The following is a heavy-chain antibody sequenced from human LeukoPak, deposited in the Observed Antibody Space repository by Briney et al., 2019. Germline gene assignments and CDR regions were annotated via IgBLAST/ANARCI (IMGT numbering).Heavy chain of an antibody. CDR2: SNPNSGGT. D-gene: IGHD2-21*02. J-gene: IGHJ6*02. Sequence: GASVKVSCKASGYTFTGSYMHWVRQAPGQGLEWMGWSNPNSGGTNYAQKFQGRVTMTRDTSISTAYMELSRLRSDDTAVYYCARIKVVTATRGCYYYYGMDVWGQGTTVTVSS. V-gene: IGHV1-2*02. CDR1: GYTFTGSY. CDR3: ARIKVVTATRGCYYYYGMDV.